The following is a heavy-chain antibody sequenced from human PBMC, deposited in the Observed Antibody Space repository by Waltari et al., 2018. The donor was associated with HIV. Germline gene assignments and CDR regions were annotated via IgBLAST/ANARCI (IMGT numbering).Heavy chain of an antibody. CDR3: ARGDPSGYYNREYFHH. Sequence: QVQLVQSGAEVKKPGASVKVSCKGAGYTFPSYDINWVRQAPGQGLEWMGWMNPNSGNTGYAQKFQGRVTMTRNSSISTAYMEVNGLRSDDTAVYYCARGDPSGYYNREYFHHWGQGTLVTVSS. V-gene: IGHV1-8*01. D-gene: IGHD3-22*01. J-gene: IGHJ1*01. CDR1: GYTFPSYD. CDR2: MNPNSGNT.